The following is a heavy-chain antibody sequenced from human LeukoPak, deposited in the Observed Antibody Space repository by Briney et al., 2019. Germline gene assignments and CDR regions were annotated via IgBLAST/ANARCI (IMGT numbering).Heavy chain of an antibody. D-gene: IGHD2-2*01. CDR1: GGSINSSSYY. J-gene: IGHJ4*02. CDR3: ARQGPYCSSTTCYSVVDY. CDR2: IYYSGST. V-gene: IGHV4-39*01. Sequence: PSETLSLTCTVSGGSINSSSYYWGWIRQPPGKGLEWIGSIYYSGSTSYNPSLKSRVTISVDTSKNQFSLKLSSVAAADTAVYYCARQGPYCSSTTCYSVVDYWGQGTLVTVSS.